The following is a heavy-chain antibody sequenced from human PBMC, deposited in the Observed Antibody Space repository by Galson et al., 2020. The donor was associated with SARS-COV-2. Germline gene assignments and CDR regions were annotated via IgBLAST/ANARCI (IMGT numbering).Heavy chain of an antibody. CDR3: ARQRIVVVDAEVGNWFDP. D-gene: IGHD2-15*01. Sequence: ETSETLSLTCTVSGGSISISTHYWGWIRQPPGKGLEWIGSMYYSGSAYYNPSLKSRVTISFDTSNNQFSLKLSSVTAADTAVYYCARQRIVVVDAEVGNWFDPWGQGTLVTVSS. V-gene: IGHV4-39*01. J-gene: IGHJ5*02. CDR1: GGSISISTHY. CDR2: MYYSGSA.